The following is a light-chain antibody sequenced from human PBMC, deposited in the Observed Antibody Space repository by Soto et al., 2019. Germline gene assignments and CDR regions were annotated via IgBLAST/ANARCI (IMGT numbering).Light chain of an antibody. CDR3: CSYAGTYTWV. V-gene: IGLV2-11*01. J-gene: IGLJ3*02. CDR1: TNNVGAYSY. CDR2: DVT. Sequence: QSALTQPRSVSGSPGQSVTISCTGTTNNVGAYSYISWYQQHPGKVPKLIIYDVTKRPSGVPDRFSGSKSGNTASLTISGLQFEDEADYYCCSYAGTYTWVFGGGTKLTVL.